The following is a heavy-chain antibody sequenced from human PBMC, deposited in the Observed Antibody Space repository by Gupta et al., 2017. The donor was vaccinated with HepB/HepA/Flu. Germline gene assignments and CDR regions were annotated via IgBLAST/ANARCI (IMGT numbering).Heavy chain of an antibody. CDR3: ATYTPRGRIVVVPAAILFYFQH. CDR1: GFTFSSYA. V-gene: IGHV3-23*01. CDR2: ISGSGGST. Sequence: EVQLLESGGGLVQPGGSLRLSCAASGFTFSSYAMSWFRHAAGKGLEWVSAISGSGGSTYYADSVKGRFTISRDNSKNTLYLQMNSLRAEDTAVYYCATYTPRGRIVVVPAAILFYFQHWGQGTLVTVSS. D-gene: IGHD2-2*02. J-gene: IGHJ1*01.